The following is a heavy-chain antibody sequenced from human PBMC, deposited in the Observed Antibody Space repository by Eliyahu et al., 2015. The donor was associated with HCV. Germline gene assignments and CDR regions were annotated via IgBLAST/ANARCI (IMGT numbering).Heavy chain of an antibody. CDR1: GGSISSSSYY. Sequence: QLQLQESGPGLVKPSETLSLTCTVSGGSISSSSYYWGWIRQPPGKGLEWIGSIYYSGRNHHHPSLKSRVTISVDTSKNQFSLKLSSVTAADTAVYYCASPTLQWDQEAFDIWGQGTMVTVSS. D-gene: IGHD1-26*01. J-gene: IGHJ3*02. V-gene: IGHV4-39*01. CDR3: ASPTLQWDQEAFDI. CDR2: IYYSGRN.